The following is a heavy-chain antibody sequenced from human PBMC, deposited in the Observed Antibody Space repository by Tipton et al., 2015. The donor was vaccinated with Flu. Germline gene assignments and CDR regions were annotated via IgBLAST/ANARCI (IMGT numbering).Heavy chain of an antibody. D-gene: IGHD6-19*01. CDR1: GFTFNNYG. CDR3: ARGSAGMFDY. J-gene: IGHJ4*02. CDR2: VSYGGRDK. V-gene: IGHV3-33*05. Sequence: SLRLSCAASGFTFNNYGMHWVRQAPGKGLEWVALVSYGGRDKYYADSVKGRFTISRDNSKNTLYLQMNSLRAEDTAVYYCARGSAGMFDYWGQGTLVTVSS.